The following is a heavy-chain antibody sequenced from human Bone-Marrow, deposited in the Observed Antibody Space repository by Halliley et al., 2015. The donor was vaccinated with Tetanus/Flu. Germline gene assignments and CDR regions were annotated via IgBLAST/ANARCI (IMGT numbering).Heavy chain of an antibody. CDR3: AKNDGGYSRFDS. V-gene: IGHV3-23*01. D-gene: IGHD3-22*01. Sequence: TASGFTFDFYAMGWVRQAPGKGLEWVSVISSSGGTTYYANSMMGRFTISRDNSKNTLYLQMNSLRAEDTAIYYCAKNDGGYSRFDSWGQGTLVTVSS. J-gene: IGHJ4*02. CDR2: ISSSGGTT. CDR1: GFTFDFYA.